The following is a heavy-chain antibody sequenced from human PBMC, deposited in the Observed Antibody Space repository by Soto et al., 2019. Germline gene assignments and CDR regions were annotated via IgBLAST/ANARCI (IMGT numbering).Heavy chain of an antibody. CDR1: GFSSSSCY. CDR2: IYYSGST. Sequence: ALTCTVSGFSSSSCYWSWIRQPPGKGLEWIGYIYYSGSTNYNPSLKSRVTISVDTSKNQFSLKLSSVTAADTAVYYCARSDGRYWGQGTLVTVSS. J-gene: IGHJ4*02. V-gene: IGHV4-59*01. CDR3: ARSDGRY.